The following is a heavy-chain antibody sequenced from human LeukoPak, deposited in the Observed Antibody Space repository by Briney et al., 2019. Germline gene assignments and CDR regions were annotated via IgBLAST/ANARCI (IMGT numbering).Heavy chain of an antibody. Sequence: PSETLSLTCTVSGCSLSSCSYYWVWIRQPPGKGRVWIGSFYYSGSTYNNPYLKSRVTISVNTSKNQCALKLSSVTTADTAVYYCARGAVDYYDRSGYDGVDYWGQGTLVTVSS. D-gene: IGHD3-22*01. CDR2: FYYSGST. CDR1: GCSLSSCSYY. J-gene: IGHJ4*02. V-gene: IGHV4-39*06. CDR3: ARGAVDYYDRSGYDGVDY.